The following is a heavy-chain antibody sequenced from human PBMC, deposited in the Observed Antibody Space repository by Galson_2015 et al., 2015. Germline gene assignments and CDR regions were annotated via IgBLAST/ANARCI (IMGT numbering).Heavy chain of an antibody. D-gene: IGHD3-3*01. CDR2: ISGSGGST. Sequence: SLRLSCAASGFTFSSYAMSWVRQAPGKGLEWVSAISGSGGSTYYADSVKGRFTISRDNSKNTLYLQMNSLRAEDTAVYYCAKLLWSGWVDYYYGMDVWGQGTTVTVSS. J-gene: IGHJ6*02. CDR3: AKLLWSGWVDYYYGMDV. CDR1: GFTFSSYA. V-gene: IGHV3-23*01.